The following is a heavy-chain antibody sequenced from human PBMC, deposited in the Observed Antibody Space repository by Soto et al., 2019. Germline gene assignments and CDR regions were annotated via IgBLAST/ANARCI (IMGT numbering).Heavy chain of an antibody. CDR1: GFTFSSYA. D-gene: IGHD5-18*01. CDR2: ISGSGGST. Sequence: GGSLRLSCAASGFTFSSYAMSWVRQAPGKGLEWVSAISGSGGSTYYADCVKGRFTISRDNAKNTLYLQMNSLRGEDTAVYYCAQLPDTAMVSTYSSGMDVWGQGTPLTVSS. CDR3: AQLPDTAMVSTYSSGMDV. V-gene: IGHV3-23*01. J-gene: IGHJ6*02.